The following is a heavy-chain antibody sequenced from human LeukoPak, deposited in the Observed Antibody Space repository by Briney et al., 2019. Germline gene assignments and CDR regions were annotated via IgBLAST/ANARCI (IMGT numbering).Heavy chain of an antibody. J-gene: IGHJ4*02. V-gene: IGHV3-23*01. Sequence: PGGSLRLSCAASGFTFRNYGIHWVRQAPGKGLEWVSVISGSGDSTFYADSVKGRFTISRDNSKNTLYLQMNSLRAEDTAVYYCAKDRDMRAWNFWGYFDYWGQGTLVTVSS. CDR3: AKDRDMRAWNFWGYFDY. CDR2: ISGSGDST. CDR1: GFTFRNYG. D-gene: IGHD1-7*01.